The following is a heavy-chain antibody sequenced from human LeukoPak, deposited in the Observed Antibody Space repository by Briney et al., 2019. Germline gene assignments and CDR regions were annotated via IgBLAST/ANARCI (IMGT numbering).Heavy chain of an antibody. Sequence: ASVTVSCKASGGTFSSYAISWVRQAPGQGLEWMGRIIPILGIANYAQKFQGRVTITADKSTSTAYVELSSLRSEDTAVYYCARAGGNYGRAYYYGMDVWGQGTTVTVSS. V-gene: IGHV1-69*10. D-gene: IGHD3-10*02. J-gene: IGHJ6*02. CDR3: ARAGGNYGRAYYYGMDV. CDR1: GGTFSSYA. CDR2: IIPILGIA.